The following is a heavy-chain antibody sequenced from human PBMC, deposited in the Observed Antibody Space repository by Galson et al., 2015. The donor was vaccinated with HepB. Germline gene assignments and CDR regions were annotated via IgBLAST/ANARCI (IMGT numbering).Heavy chain of an antibody. V-gene: IGHV3-7*03. J-gene: IGHJ4*02. CDR2: IRPDGSEK. CDR1: GFTFSSYW. Sequence: SCAASGFTFSSYWMSWVRQAPGKGLEWVANIRPDGSEKHYVDSVKGRFTLSRDNAQNSLWLQMNSLRVEDTAVYYCARDLLVVGGREDYWGQGTLVTVSS. CDR3: ARDLLVVGGREDY. D-gene: IGHD2-8*02.